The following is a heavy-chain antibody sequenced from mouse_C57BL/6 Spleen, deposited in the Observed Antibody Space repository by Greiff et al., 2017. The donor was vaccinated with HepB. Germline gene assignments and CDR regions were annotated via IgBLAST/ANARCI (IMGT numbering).Heavy chain of an antibody. Sequence: QVQLKQPGAELVMPGASVKLSCKASGYTFTSYWMHWVKQRPGQGLEWIGEIDPSDSYTNYNQKFKGKSTLTVDKSSSTAYMQLSSLTSEDSEVYYCARVDSSGPFAYWGQGTLVTVSA. CDR2: IDPSDSYT. CDR3: ARVDSSGPFAY. D-gene: IGHD3-2*02. V-gene: IGHV1-69*01. J-gene: IGHJ3*01. CDR1: GYTFTSYW.